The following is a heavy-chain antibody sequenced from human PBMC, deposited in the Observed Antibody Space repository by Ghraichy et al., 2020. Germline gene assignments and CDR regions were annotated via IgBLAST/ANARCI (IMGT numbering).Heavy chain of an antibody. CDR3: AREGGGATTFYYYYYMDV. D-gene: IGHD1-26*01. J-gene: IGHJ6*03. CDR1: GGSFSGYY. Sequence: SETLSLTCAVYGGSFSGYYWSWIRQPPGKGLEWIGEINHSGSTNYNPSLKSRVTISVDTSKNQFSLKLSSVTAADTAVYYCAREGGGATTFYYYYYMDVWGKGTTVTVSS. CDR2: INHSGST. V-gene: IGHV4-34*01.